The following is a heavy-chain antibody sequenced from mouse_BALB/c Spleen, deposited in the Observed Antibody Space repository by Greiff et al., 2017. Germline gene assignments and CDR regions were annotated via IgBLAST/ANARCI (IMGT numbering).Heavy chain of an antibody. CDR3: ARGGLGRHYLDY. J-gene: IGHJ2*01. Sequence: EVHLVESGGDLVKPGGSLKLSCAASGFTFSSYGMSWVRQTPDKRLEWVATISSGGSYTYYPDSVKGRFTISRDNAKNTLYLQMSSLKSEDTAMYYCARGGLGRHYLDYWGQATTLTVSS. CDR2: ISSGGSYT. V-gene: IGHV5-6*01. D-gene: IGHD4-1*01. CDR1: GFTFSSYG.